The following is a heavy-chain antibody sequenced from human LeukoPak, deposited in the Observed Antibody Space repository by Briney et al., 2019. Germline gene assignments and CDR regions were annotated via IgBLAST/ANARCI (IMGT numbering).Heavy chain of an antibody. J-gene: IGHJ3*02. CDR3: AAEYSNYEWAFDI. CDR1: GFTFTSSA. CDR2: IVVGSGNT. V-gene: IGHV1-58*01. Sequence: SVKVSCKASGFTFTSSAVQWVRQARGQRLEWIGWIVVGSGNTNYAQKFQERVTITRDMSTSTAYMEPSSLRSEDTAVYYCAAEYSNYEWAFDIWGQGTMVTVSS. D-gene: IGHD4-11*01.